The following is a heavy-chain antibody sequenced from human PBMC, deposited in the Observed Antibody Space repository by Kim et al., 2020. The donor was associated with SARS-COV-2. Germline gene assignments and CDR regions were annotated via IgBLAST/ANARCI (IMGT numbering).Heavy chain of an antibody. D-gene: IGHD3-3*01. V-gene: IGHV3-74*01. CDR3: ARGGTYYEFWSGFFDP. Sequence: DSVKGRFTISRDKDKKTLYLQMESLRVEDTAVYSCARGGTYYEFWSGFFDPWGQGTQVTVSS. J-gene: IGHJ5*02.